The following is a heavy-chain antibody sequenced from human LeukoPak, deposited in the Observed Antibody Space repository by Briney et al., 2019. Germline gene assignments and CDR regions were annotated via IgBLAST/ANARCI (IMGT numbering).Heavy chain of an antibody. CDR2: ISSNGGST. CDR1: GFTFSSYA. CDR3: ARGRLGELSLLDY. J-gene: IGHJ4*02. D-gene: IGHD3-16*02. Sequence: GGSLRLSCAASGFTFSSYAMHWVRQAPGKGLEYVSAISSNGGSTYYANSVKGRFTISRDNSKNTLYLQMGSLRAEDMAVYYCARGRLGELSLLDYWGQGTLVTVSS. V-gene: IGHV3-64*01.